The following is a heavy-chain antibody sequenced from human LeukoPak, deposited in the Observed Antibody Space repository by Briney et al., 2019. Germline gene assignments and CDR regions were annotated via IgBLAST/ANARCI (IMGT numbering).Heavy chain of an antibody. CDR3: ARAPWDSSGYPDY. CDR1: GFTFSSYA. J-gene: IGHJ4*02. D-gene: IGHD3-22*01. CDR2: ISYDGSNK. V-gene: IGHV3-30-3*01. Sequence: GGSLRLSCAASGFTFSSYAMHWVRQAPGKGLEWVAVISYDGSNKYYADSVKGRFTISRDNSKNTLYLQMNSLRAEDTAVYYCARAPWDSSGYPDYWGQGTLVTVSS.